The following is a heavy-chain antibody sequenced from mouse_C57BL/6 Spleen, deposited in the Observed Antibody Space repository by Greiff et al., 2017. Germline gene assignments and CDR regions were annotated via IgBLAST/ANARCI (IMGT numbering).Heavy chain of an antibody. CDR2: IYPGDGDT. D-gene: IGHD2-1*01. J-gene: IGHJ3*01. Sequence: VKLQESGAELVKPGASVKISCKASGYAFSSYWMNWVKQRPGKGLEWIGQIYPGDGDTNYNGKFKGKATLTADKSSSTAYMQLSSLTSEDSAVYFCAREKGIYYGNGFAYWGQGTLVTVSA. CDR3: AREKGIYYGNGFAY. CDR1: GYAFSSYW. V-gene: IGHV1-80*01.